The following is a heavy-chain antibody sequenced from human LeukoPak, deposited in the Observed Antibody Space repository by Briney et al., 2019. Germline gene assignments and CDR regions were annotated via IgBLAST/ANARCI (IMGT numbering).Heavy chain of an antibody. J-gene: IGHJ4*01. Sequence: ASVKVSCKASGDTFSNYAISWVRQAPGQGLEWMGWINPHTGGTNSAQKFLGRVTMTRDTSITTAYMELSRLTSDDTAVYYCARDFKRVDSSAGWWGADYWGQGTLVTVSS. CDR1: GDTFSNYA. V-gene: IGHV1-2*02. D-gene: IGHD6-13*01. CDR3: ARDFKRVDSSAGWWGADY. CDR2: INPHTGGT.